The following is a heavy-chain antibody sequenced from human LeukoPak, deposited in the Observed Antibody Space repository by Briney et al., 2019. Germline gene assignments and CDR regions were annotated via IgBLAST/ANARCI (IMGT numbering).Heavy chain of an antibody. D-gene: IGHD4-17*01. CDR3: ARIDYGDSNLWRADY. V-gene: IGHV4-4*07. CDR2: IYFSGST. CDR1: GGSISSYY. J-gene: IGHJ4*02. Sequence: PSETLSLTCTVSGGSISSYYWTWIRQPAGKGLEWIGRIYFSGSTSYNPSLKNRVTMSVDTSNNQFSLNLSSVTAADTAVYYCARIDYGDSNLWRADYWGQGTLVTVSS.